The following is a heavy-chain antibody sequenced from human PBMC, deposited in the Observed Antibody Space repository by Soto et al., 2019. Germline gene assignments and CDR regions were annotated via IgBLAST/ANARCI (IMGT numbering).Heavy chain of an antibody. D-gene: IGHD6-13*01. J-gene: IGHJ6*01. V-gene: IGHV4-39*01. CDR2: SNYGGPT. CDR1: LGAIKSTGYY. CDR3: ARHGPYSTSVYYHYGMDV. Sequence: PSQTIRVPCALCLGAIKSTGYYWGGIRKPPGNGLEWIGSSNYGGPTYYSPSLQSRVTISLDTAKNHFSLNLRSVTAADTAVYYCARHGPYSTSVYYHYGMDVWGQGTTVTVSS.